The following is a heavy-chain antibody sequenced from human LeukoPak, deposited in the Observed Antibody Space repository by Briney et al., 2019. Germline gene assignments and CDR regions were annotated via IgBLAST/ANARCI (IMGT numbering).Heavy chain of an antibody. CDR2: IYSGGNT. D-gene: IGHD3-22*01. V-gene: IGHV3-53*01. Sequence: GGSLRLSCAASGFTVSNYYMSWVRQAPGKGLEWVSVIYSGGNTYYADSVQGRFAISRDNSKNTLYLQMNSLRAEDTAVYYCANDDSSGYYFVLADHLYFQHWGQGTLVTVSS. J-gene: IGHJ1*01. CDR3: ANDDSSGYYFVLADHLYFQH. CDR1: GFTVSNYY.